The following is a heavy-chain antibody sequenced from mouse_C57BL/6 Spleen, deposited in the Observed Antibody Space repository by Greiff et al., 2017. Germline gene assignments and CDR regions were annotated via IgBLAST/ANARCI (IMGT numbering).Heavy chain of an antibody. J-gene: IGHJ2*01. CDR2: INPYNGGT. V-gene: IGHV1-19*01. D-gene: IGHD1-1*01. CDR1: GYTFTDYY. CDR3: AREDYGSSYVGYFDY. Sequence: VQLQQSGPVLVKPGASVKMSCKASGYTFTDYYMNWVKQSHGKSLEWIGVINPYNGGTSYNQKFKGKATLTVDKSSSTAYMELNSLTSEDSAVYYCAREDYGSSYVGYFDYWGQGTTLTVS.